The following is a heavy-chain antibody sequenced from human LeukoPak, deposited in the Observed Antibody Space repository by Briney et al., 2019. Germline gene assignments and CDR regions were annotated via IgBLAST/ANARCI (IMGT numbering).Heavy chain of an antibody. D-gene: IGHD3-22*01. CDR2: IISSSTFK. Sequence: GGSLRLSCAASGFTFSISDMHWVRQAPGKGLEWVSSIISSSTFKHYADSLKGRFTISRDNARNSLFLQMNSLRAEDTAVYYCARDSSIGYDRVNFDYWGQGTLVTVSS. CDR3: ARDSSIGYDRVNFDY. CDR1: GFTFSISD. J-gene: IGHJ4*02. V-gene: IGHV3-21*06.